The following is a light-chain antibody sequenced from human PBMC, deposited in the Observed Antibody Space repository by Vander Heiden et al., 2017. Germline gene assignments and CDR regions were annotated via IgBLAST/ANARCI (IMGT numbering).Light chain of an antibody. V-gene: IGKV1-33*01. Sequence: DIQMTQSPSSLSASLGDKITITCQASLDITNYLNWYQQKPGKAPKLLIYDASNLETGVPSRFSGSGSGTHFTFTISSLQPEDFATYYCQQYDYLPPTFGQGTRLEIK. CDR2: DAS. J-gene: IGKJ5*01. CDR3: QQYDYLPPT. CDR1: LDITNY.